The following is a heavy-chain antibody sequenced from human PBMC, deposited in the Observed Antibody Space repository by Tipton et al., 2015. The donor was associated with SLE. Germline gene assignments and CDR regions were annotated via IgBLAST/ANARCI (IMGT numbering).Heavy chain of an antibody. CDR1: GFTFGDYA. V-gene: IGHV3-49*04. CDR2: IRSKAYGGTT. Sequence: SLRLSCTASGFTFGDYAMSWVRQAPGKGLEWVGFIRSKAYGGTTEYAASVKGRFTISRDDSKSIAYLQMNSLKTGDTAVYYCTRGGDILTGYFFQHWGQGTLVTVSS. J-gene: IGHJ1*01. D-gene: IGHD3-9*01. CDR3: TRGGDILTGYFFQH.